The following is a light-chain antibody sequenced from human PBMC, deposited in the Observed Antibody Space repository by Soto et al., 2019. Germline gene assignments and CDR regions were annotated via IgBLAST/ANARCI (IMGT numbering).Light chain of an antibody. Sequence: DIQMTQSPSSLSASLGDRVTITCRASQSISSYLNWYQQKPGKAPKLLIYPASSLQSGVPSRFSGSGSGTDFTLTISRLQPEEFATYYRQQSDSTPPFTFGPGTKVDIK. J-gene: IGKJ3*01. CDR2: PAS. CDR3: QQSDSTPPFT. V-gene: IGKV1-39*01. CDR1: QSISSY.